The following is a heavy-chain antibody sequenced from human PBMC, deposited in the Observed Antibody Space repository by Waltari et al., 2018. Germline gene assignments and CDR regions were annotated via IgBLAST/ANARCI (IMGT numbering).Heavy chain of an antibody. J-gene: IGHJ4*02. CDR3: NTDRVTIFGGY. V-gene: IGHV3-15*01. D-gene: IGHD3-3*01. CDR2: IKSKNDGETT. CDR1: GLTFSDAW. Sequence: EVQLVESGGGLVKPGGSLRLSCAASGLTFSDAWMNWGRQAPGKGLEWVGRIKSKNDGETTEYAAPVKGRFSISRDDSKDTIYLQMNSLDTEDTAMYYCNTDRVTIFGGYWGQGTLVTVSS.